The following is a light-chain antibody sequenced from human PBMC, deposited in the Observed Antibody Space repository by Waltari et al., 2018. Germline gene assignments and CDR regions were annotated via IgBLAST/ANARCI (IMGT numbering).Light chain of an antibody. CDR1: QSVLYSSNNKKY. Sequence: DIVMTQSPDSLAVSLGERATINCKSSQSVLYSSNNKKYLSWYQQRPGQPPKLLVYWAATRESGVPDRFSGSGSGTDFTLTSSSLQAEDVAVYYCQQYYSTPWTFGQGTKVEIK. CDR2: WAA. CDR3: QQYYSTPWT. J-gene: IGKJ1*01. V-gene: IGKV4-1*01.